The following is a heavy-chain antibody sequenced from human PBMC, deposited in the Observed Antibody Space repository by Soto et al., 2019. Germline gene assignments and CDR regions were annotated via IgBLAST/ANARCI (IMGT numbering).Heavy chain of an antibody. Sequence: QVQLVESGGGVVQPGRSLRLSCAASGFTFSSYGMHWVRQAPGKGLEWVAVISYDGSNKYYADSVKGRFTISRDNSKNTLYLQMNRLRAEDTAVYYCASSDLGYCSSTSCYAGYFQHWGQGTLVTVSS. D-gene: IGHD2-2*01. V-gene: IGHV3-30*03. CDR2: ISYDGSNK. J-gene: IGHJ1*01. CDR3: ASSDLGYCSSTSCYAGYFQH. CDR1: GFTFSSYG.